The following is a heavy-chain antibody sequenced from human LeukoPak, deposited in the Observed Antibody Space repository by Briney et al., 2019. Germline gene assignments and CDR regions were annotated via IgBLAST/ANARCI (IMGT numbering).Heavy chain of an antibody. J-gene: IGHJ4*02. V-gene: IGHV3-48*01. CDR1: GFTFSSYS. CDR2: ISSSSSTI. Sequence: GGSLRLSCAASGFTFSSYSMNWVRQAPRKGLEWVSYISSSSSTIYYADTVKGRFTISRDNAKNSLYLQMNSLRAEDTAVYYCARSSGYDPDYWGQGTLVTVSS. D-gene: IGHD5-12*01. CDR3: ARSSGYDPDY.